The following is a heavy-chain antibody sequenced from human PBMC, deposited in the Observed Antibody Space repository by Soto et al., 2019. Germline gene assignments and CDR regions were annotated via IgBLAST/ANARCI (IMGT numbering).Heavy chain of an antibody. D-gene: IGHD3-10*01. CDR3: AKDLGSGNLKGMDV. CDR1: GFTFSSYA. V-gene: IGHV3-23*01. J-gene: IGHJ6*02. CDR2: ISGSGGST. Sequence: GGSLRLSCAASGFTFSSYAMSWVRQAPGKGLGWVSAISGSGGSTYYADSVKGRFTISRDNSKNTLYLQMNSLRAEDTAVYYCAKDLGSGNLKGMDVWGQGTTVTVSS.